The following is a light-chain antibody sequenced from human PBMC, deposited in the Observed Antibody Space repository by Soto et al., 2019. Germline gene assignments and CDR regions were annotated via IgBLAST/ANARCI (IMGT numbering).Light chain of an antibody. CDR1: QSISSY. J-gene: IGKJ5*01. Sequence: DIQMTQSPSSLSASVGDRVTITCRASQSISSYLNWYQQKPGKAPKLLIYAASSLQSGVPSRFSGSGSGTDFPLTISSLQPEDFGTYFCQKSYSTPITFGQGTRLEIK. CDR2: AAS. CDR3: QKSYSTPIT. V-gene: IGKV1-39*01.